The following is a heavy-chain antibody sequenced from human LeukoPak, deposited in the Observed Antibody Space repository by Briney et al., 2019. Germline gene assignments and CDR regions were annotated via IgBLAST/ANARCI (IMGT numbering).Heavy chain of an antibody. CDR3: ARADITMVRGVNFLDY. J-gene: IGHJ4*02. Sequence: PSQTLSLTCTVAGGSISSGDYYWSWIRQPPGKGLEWIGYIYYSGSTYYNPSLKSRCTISVDTSKNQSSLKLSSVTAADTAVYYCARADITMVRGVNFLDYWGQGTLVTVSS. D-gene: IGHD3-10*01. V-gene: IGHV4-30-4*01. CDR1: GGSISSGDYY. CDR2: IYYSGST.